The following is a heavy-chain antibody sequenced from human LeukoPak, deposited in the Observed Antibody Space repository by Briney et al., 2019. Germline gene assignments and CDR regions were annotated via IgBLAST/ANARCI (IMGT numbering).Heavy chain of an antibody. CDR1: GYTFITYW. CDR3: ARRMGMTYFDY. J-gene: IGHJ4*02. CDR2: IYPGDSDT. Sequence: GESLKISCKASGYTFITYWIGWVRQMPGKGLEWMGIIYPGDSDTRYSPSFQGQVTISADKSISTAYLQWSSLKASDTAVYYCARRMGMTYFDYWGQGTLVTVSS. V-gene: IGHV5-51*01. D-gene: IGHD5-24*01.